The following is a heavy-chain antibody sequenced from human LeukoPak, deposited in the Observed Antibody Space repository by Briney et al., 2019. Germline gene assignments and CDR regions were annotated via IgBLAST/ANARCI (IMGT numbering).Heavy chain of an antibody. CDR2: IYYSGST. CDR1: GGSISSYY. J-gene: IGHJ4*02. V-gene: IGHV4-59*01. D-gene: IGHD3-22*01. CDR3: AKNYDSSGYTTFAY. Sequence: PSETLSLTCTVSGGSISSYYWSWIRQPPGKGLAWIGYIYYSGSTNYNPSLKSRVTISQDASKNQFSLKLSSVTAADTAVYYCAKNYDSSGYTTFAYWGRGTLVTVSS.